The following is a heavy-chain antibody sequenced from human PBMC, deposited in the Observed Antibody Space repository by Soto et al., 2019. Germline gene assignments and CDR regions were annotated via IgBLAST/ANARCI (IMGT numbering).Heavy chain of an antibody. CDR3: ARSGGGYSYGSE. Sequence: QVQLVQSGAEVKKPGSSVKVSCKASGGTFSSYTISWVRQAPGQGLEWMGRIIPILGIANYAQKFQGRVTITADKCRSTAYMELSSLRSEDTAVYYCARSGGGYSYGSEWVEGTLVTVSS. CDR1: GGTFSSYT. CDR2: IIPILGIA. J-gene: IGHJ4*02. V-gene: IGHV1-69*02. D-gene: IGHD5-18*01.